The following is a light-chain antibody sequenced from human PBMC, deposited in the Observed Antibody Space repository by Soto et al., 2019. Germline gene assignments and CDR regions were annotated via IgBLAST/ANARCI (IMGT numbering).Light chain of an antibody. Sequence: DIQMTQSPSSLSLSVGDRVTITCRASQSISSSLTWYEQKPGKAPKLLIYDASNLQNGVPSRFSGSGSGTDFTLTISSLEPEDFAIYYCQQSYSSPYTFGQGTKLEIK. CDR3: QQSYSSPYT. J-gene: IGKJ2*01. CDR2: DAS. V-gene: IGKV1-39*01. CDR1: QSISSS.